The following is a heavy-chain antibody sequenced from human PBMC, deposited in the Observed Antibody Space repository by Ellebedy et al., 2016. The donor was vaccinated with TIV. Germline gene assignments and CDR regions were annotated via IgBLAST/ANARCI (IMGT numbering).Heavy chain of an antibody. D-gene: IGHD3-22*01. J-gene: IGHJ6*02. CDR3: ARSGYEANRSEGMDV. Sequence: AASVKVSCKASGYTFTSYGISWVRQAPGQGLEWMGWISADNGNTKYAQKLQGRVTMTTDTSTSTADMEMRSLRSDDTAVYYCARSGYEANRSEGMDVWGQGTTVTVSS. CDR1: GYTFTSYG. V-gene: IGHV1-18*01. CDR2: ISADNGNT.